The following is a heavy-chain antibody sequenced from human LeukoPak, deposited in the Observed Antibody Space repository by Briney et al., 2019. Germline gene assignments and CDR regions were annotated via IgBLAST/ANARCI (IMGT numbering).Heavy chain of an antibody. CDR3: AKSRGDY. Sequence: GGSLRLSCAASGSTFSSYGMHWVRQAPGKGLEWVAVISYDGSNKYYADSVKGRFTISRDNSKNTLYLQMNSLRAEDTAVYYCAKSRGDYWGQGTLVTVSS. J-gene: IGHJ4*02. CDR2: ISYDGSNK. V-gene: IGHV3-30*18. CDR1: GSTFSSYG.